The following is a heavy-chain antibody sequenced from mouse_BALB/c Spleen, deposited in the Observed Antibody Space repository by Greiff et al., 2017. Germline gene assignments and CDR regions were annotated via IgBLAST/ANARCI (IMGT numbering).Heavy chain of an antibody. CDR2: IWAGGST. D-gene: IGHD2-10*02. Sequence: VMLVESGPGLVAPSQSLSITCTVSGFSLTSYGVHWVRQPPGKGLEWLGVIWAGGSTNYNSALMSRLSISKDNSKSQVFLKMNSLQTDDTAMYYCARDTKYGNYGFAYWGQGTLVTVSA. V-gene: IGHV2-9*02. J-gene: IGHJ3*01. CDR1: GFSLTSYG. CDR3: ARDTKYGNYGFAY.